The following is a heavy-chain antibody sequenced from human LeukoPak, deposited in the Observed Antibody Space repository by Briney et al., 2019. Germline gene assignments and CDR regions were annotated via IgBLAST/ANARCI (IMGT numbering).Heavy chain of an antibody. CDR1: GASINSHY. CDR3: ARDLSDIVVVPAAVTLDY. Sequence: SETLSLTCSVSGASINSHYWTWIRQPAGKGLEWIGRIYISGSTNYSPSLMSRVTMSVDTSKNQISLNLISVTAADTAVYYCARDLSDIVVVPAAVTLDYWGQGTLVTVSS. CDR2: IYISGST. D-gene: IGHD2-2*01. V-gene: IGHV4-4*07. J-gene: IGHJ4*02.